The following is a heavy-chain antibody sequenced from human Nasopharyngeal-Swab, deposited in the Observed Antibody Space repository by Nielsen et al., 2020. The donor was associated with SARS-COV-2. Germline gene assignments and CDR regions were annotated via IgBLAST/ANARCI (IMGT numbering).Heavy chain of an antibody. V-gene: IGHV3-23*01. CDR1: GFTFSSYA. Sequence: GESLKISCAASGFTFSSYAMSWVRQAPGKGLEWVSAISVSGGSTYYADSVKGRFTISRDNSKNTLYLQMNSLRAEDTAVYYCAKGLGIQSEYFQHWGQGTLVTVSS. CDR3: AKGLGIQSEYFQH. J-gene: IGHJ1*01. CDR2: ISVSGGST. D-gene: IGHD5-18*01.